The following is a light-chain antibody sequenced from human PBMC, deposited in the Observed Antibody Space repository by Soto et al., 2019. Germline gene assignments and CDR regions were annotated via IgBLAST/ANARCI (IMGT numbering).Light chain of an antibody. Sequence: QSALTQPASVSGSPGQSISISCTGTSSDIGGSKYVSWYQQHPGTAPKLLIYEVTYRPSGVSDRFSDSKSGNTASLTVSGLQAEDEADYYCSSYSSSATLYVFGTGTKLTVL. CDR2: EVT. J-gene: IGLJ1*01. CDR1: SSDIGGSKY. CDR3: SSYSSSATLYV. V-gene: IGLV2-14*01.